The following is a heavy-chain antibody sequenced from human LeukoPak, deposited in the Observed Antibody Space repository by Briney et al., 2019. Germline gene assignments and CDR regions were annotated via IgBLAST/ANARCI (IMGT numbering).Heavy chain of an antibody. CDR2: INHSGST. V-gene: IGHV4-34*01. CDR3: SRQLGEPHPDGYYYYYMDV. Sequence: PSETLSLTCAVYNGSFSGYYWNWIRQPPGKGLEWIGEINHSGSTSYNPSLKSRVTISKDTSKNQFSLKLSSVTAADTAVYYCSRQLGEPHPDGYYYYYMDVWGKGTTVTVSS. CDR1: NGSFSGYY. D-gene: IGHD3-10*01. J-gene: IGHJ6*03.